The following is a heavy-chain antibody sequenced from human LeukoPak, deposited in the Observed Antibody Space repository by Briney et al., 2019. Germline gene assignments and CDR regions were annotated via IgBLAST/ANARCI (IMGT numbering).Heavy chain of an antibody. CDR2: INPNSGGT. Sequence: GASVKVSCKASGYTFTGYYMHWVRQAPGQGLEWMGWINPNSGGTNYAQKFQGRVTMTRDTSISTAYMELSRLRSDDTAVYYCARVTEVPAAILYFFWGQGTLVTVSS. D-gene: IGHD2-2*02. V-gene: IGHV1-2*02. CDR1: GYTFTGYY. J-gene: IGHJ4*02. CDR3: ARVTEVPAAILYFF.